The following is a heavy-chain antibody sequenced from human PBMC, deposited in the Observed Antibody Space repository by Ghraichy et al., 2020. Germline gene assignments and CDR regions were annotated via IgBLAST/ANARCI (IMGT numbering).Heavy chain of an antibody. D-gene: IGHD2-8*01. J-gene: IGHJ4*02. CDR1: GGSITSGVYY. CDR2: IYYSGST. V-gene: IGHV4-31*03. Sequence: SETLSLTCSVSGGSITSGVYYWTWIRNHPGKGLEWIGYIYYSGSTFYNPSLESRLTISITTSKNEFSLNLKSVTAADTAVYYCARGGGSNGPPEYYFDLWGQGTLVTVSS. CDR3: ARGGGSNGPPEYYFDL.